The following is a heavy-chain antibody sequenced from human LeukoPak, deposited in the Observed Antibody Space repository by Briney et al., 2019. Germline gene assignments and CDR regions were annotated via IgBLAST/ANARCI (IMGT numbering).Heavy chain of an antibody. CDR3: AREGAYRTSSPAGY. D-gene: IGHD6-6*01. J-gene: IGHJ4*02. CDR2: INQHGSEK. CDR1: GFTFSSYW. Sequence: GGSLRLSCAASGFTFSSYWMSWVRQAPGKGLEWVANINQHGSEKYFVDSVKGRFTISRDNAKNSLYLQLNSLRAEDTAVYYCAREGAYRTSSPAGYWGQGTLVTVSS. V-gene: IGHV3-7*01.